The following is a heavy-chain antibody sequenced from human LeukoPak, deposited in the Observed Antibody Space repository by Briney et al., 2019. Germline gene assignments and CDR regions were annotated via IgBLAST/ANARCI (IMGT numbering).Heavy chain of an antibody. D-gene: IGHD1-26*01. CDR1: GFTFSADS. CDR3: ARVLSGSYDNYFDY. Sequence: GGSLRLSCAASGFTFSADSMNWVRQAPGKGLEWVSYISSSGSNIDYADSVKGRFTISRDNSKNTLYLQMNSLKAEDAAVYYCARVLSGSYDNYFDYWGQGTLVTVSS. CDR2: ISSSGSNI. V-gene: IGHV3-48*01. J-gene: IGHJ4*02.